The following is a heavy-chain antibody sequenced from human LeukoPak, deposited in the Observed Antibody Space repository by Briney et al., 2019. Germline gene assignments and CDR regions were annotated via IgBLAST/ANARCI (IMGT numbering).Heavy chain of an antibody. D-gene: IGHD6-19*01. CDR2: IGAYNGNT. CDR3: ARVDVRIEVAGTWFSKD. Sequence: ASVKVSFKASGYSFNNSDISWVRQAPGQGLEWMGWIGAYNGNTNYAQKLQGRVTMTTDTSTTTAYMELRSLRSDDTAVYYCARVDVRIEVAGTWFSKDWGQGTLVTVSS. J-gene: IGHJ4*02. CDR1: GYSFNNSD. V-gene: IGHV1-18*01.